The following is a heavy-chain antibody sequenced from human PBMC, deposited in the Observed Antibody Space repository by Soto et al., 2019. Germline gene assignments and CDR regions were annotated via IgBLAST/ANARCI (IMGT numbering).Heavy chain of an antibody. D-gene: IGHD4-17*01. CDR1: GGTFSSYS. Sequence: SVNVSCKSSGGTFSSYSISWVRGAPGQGLEWMGGIIPIFGTANYAQKFQGRVTITADESTSTAYMELSSLRSEDTAVYYCARDLLNNDYGDYVLEWGQGTLVTV. J-gene: IGHJ4*02. CDR2: IIPIFGTA. V-gene: IGHV1-69*13. CDR3: ARDLLNNDYGDYVLE.